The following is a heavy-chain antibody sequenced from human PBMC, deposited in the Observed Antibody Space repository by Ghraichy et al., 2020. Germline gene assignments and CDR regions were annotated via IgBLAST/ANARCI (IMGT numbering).Heavy chain of an antibody. CDR3: ARDLMGIAAAYRLEP. Sequence: GGSLRLSCAASGFTFSSYWMSWVRQAPGKGLEWVANIKQDGSEKYYVDSVKGRFTISRDNAKNSLYLQMNSLRAEDTAVYYCARDLMGIAAAYRLEPWGQGTLVTVSS. D-gene: IGHD6-13*01. CDR2: IKQDGSEK. V-gene: IGHV3-7*03. CDR1: GFTFSSYW. J-gene: IGHJ5*02.